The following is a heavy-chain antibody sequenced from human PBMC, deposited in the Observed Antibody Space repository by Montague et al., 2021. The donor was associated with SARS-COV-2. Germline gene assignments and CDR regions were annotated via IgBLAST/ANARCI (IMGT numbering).Heavy chain of an antibody. Sequence: SETLSLTCTVSGGSISTTNYYWAWTRQPPGKGLEWVGSIYNSDNTYYNPSLESRLTMSVDTSKNQFSLKLRSVTAADAAVYHCARAWRYGDYSGVHFAPWGQGTLVTVSS. J-gene: IGHJ5*02. V-gene: IGHV4-39*07. D-gene: IGHD4-17*01. CDR3: ARAWRYGDYSGVHFAP. CDR2: IYNSDNT. CDR1: GGSISTTNYY.